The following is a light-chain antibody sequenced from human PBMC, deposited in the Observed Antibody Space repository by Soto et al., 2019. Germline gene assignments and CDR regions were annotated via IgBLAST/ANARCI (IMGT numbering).Light chain of an antibody. CDR2: GAS. Sequence: VLTQSPATLSLSPGERATLSCRASQSVSSCFLAWYQQKPGQAPRLLIYGASSRATGIPDRFSGSGSGTDFTLTISSLEPEDFAMYYCQQYGRSPPITFGQGTRLEIK. J-gene: IGKJ5*01. V-gene: IGKV3-20*01. CDR1: QSVSSCF. CDR3: QQYGRSPPIT.